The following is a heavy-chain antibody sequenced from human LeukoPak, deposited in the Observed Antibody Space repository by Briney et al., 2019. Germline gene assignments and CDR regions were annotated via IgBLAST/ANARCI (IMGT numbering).Heavy chain of an antibody. V-gene: IGHV4-30-4*08. D-gene: IGHD5-18*01. CDR3: ARLYSYGYYYFDY. CDR1: GGSISSYY. Sequence: PSETLSLTCTVSGGSISSYYWSWIRQPPGKGLEWIGYIYYSGSTYYNPSLKSRVTISVDTSKNQFSLKLSSVTAADTAVYYCARLYSYGYYYFDYWGQGTLVTVSS. J-gene: IGHJ4*02. CDR2: IYYSGST.